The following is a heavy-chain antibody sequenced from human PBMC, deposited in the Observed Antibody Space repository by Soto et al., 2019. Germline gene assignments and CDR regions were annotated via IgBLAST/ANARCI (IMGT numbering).Heavy chain of an antibody. CDR3: ARYYDSSGYYDY. J-gene: IGHJ4*02. Sequence: GASVKVSCKASGGTFSSYAISWVRQAPGQGLEWMGGIIPIFGTANYAQKFQGRVTITAGESTSTAYMELSSLRSEDTAVYYCARYYDSSGYYDYWGQGTLVTVSS. V-gene: IGHV1-69*13. CDR2: IIPIFGTA. D-gene: IGHD3-22*01. CDR1: GGTFSSYA.